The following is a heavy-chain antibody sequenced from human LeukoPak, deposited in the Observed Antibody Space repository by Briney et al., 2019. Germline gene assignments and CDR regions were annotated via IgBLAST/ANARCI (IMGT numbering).Heavy chain of an antibody. D-gene: IGHD6-13*01. Sequence: GGSLRLSCAASGFTFSSYGMHWVRQAPGKGLEWVAVIWYDGSNKYYEDSVKGRFTISRDNSKNTLYLQINSLRAEDTAVYYCARDLGIAEAYFDYWGQGTLVTVYS. J-gene: IGHJ4*02. V-gene: IGHV3-33*01. CDR1: GFTFSSYG. CDR2: IWYDGSNK. CDR3: ARDLGIAEAYFDY.